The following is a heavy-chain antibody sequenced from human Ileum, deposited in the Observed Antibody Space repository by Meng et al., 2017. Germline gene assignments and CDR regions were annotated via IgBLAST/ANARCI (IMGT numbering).Heavy chain of an antibody. CDR3: ARDSPGELAPTYY. J-gene: IGHJ4*02. CDR2: ISQSGST. V-gene: IGHV4-4*02. D-gene: IGHD3-10*01. CDR1: GGFFSSDNW. Sequence: HVELRAPGHGLAKPSGPLSLTCAVSGGFFSSDNWWRWVRQPPGKGLEWIGEISQSGSTNYNPSLKSRVTISVDKSKNQFSLKLSSVTAADTAVYYCARDSPGELAPTYYWGQGTLVTVSS.